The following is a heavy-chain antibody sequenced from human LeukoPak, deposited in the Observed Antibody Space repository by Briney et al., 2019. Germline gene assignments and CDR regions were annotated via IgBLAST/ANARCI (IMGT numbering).Heavy chain of an antibody. V-gene: IGHV4-39*07. J-gene: IGHJ3*02. CDR3: AREEVITGAFDI. D-gene: IGHD3-22*01. CDR2: IYYSGRT. CDR1: GGSISSSTYY. Sequence: SETLSLTCTVSGGSISSSTYYWGWIRQPPGKGLEWIGSIYYSGRTYYNPSLKSRVTISVDTSKNQFSLKLSSVTAADTAVYYCAREEVITGAFDIWGQGTMVTVSS.